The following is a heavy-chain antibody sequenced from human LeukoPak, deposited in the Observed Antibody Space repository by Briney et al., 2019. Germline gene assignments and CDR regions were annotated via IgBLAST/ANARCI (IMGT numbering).Heavy chain of an antibody. CDR3: ARGGVTIFGVVYYFDY. J-gene: IGHJ4*02. Sequence: RQPPGKGLEWIGEINHSGSTNYNPSLKSRVTISVDTSKNQFSLKLSSVTAADTAVYYCARGGVTIFGVVYYFDYWGQGTLVTVSS. V-gene: IGHV4-34*01. D-gene: IGHD3-3*01. CDR2: INHSGST.